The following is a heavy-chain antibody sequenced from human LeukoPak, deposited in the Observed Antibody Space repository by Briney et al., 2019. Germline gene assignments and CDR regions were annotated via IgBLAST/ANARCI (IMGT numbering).Heavy chain of an antibody. CDR2: ISWNSGSI. J-gene: IGHJ3*02. Sequence: GGSLRLSCAASGFTFSSYWMSWVRQAPGKGLEWVSGISWNSGSIGYADSVKGRFTISRDNAKNSLYLQMNSLRAEDMALYYCAKDIFAGYCSGGSCYGAFDIWGQGTMVTVSS. D-gene: IGHD2-15*01. CDR3: AKDIFAGYCSGGSCYGAFDI. V-gene: IGHV3-9*03. CDR1: GFTFSSYW.